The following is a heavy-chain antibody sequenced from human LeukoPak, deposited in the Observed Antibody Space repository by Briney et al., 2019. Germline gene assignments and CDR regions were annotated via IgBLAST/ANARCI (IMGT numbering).Heavy chain of an antibody. Sequence: GGSLRLSCAASGFTFSSYAMSWVRQAPGKGLEWVSAISGSGGSTYYADSVKGRFTIPRDNSKNTLYLQMYSLRAEDTAVYYCAKDPRRYYDSSGPFDYWGQGTLVTVSS. CDR1: GFTFSSYA. CDR2: ISGSGGST. CDR3: AKDPRRYYDSSGPFDY. D-gene: IGHD3-22*01. V-gene: IGHV3-23*01. J-gene: IGHJ4*02.